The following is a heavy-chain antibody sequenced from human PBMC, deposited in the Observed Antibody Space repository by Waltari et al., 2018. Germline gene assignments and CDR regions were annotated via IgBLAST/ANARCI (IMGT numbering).Heavy chain of an antibody. D-gene: IGHD4-17*01. V-gene: IGHV4-38-2*01. Sequence: QVQLQESGPGLVKPSETLSLTCAVSGYSISSGYYWGWFRQPPGKGLEWIGSIYHSGSTYYNTSLKSRVTISVDTYKNQCSLKLGSVTAADTAVYYCALYYGDYDAFDIWGQGTMVTVSS. CDR3: ALYYGDYDAFDI. CDR2: IYHSGST. CDR1: GYSISSGYY. J-gene: IGHJ3*02.